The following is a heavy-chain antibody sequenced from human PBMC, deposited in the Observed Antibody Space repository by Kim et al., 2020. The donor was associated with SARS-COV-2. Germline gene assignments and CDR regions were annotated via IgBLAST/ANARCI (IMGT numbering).Heavy chain of an antibody. CDR1: GYTFTTNG. Sequence: ASVKVSCKASGYTFTTNGLSWVRQAPGQGLQWMGWISTYNGNTNSAQRFLGRVTMTRDTSTSTAYMELRNLRYDDTAVYYCARDRGDFNALDIWGRGTMVTVSS. CDR2: ISTYNGNT. D-gene: IGHD3-3*01. CDR3: ARDRGDFNALDI. V-gene: IGHV1-18*01. J-gene: IGHJ3*02.